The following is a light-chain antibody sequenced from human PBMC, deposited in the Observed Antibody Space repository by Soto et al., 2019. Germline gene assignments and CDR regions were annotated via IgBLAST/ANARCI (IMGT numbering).Light chain of an antibody. Sequence: EIVMTQSPVTLSVSPGERATLSCTASQSVNNNVAWYQQKPGHTPSLLFYSASIGATGTPARFSGSGSGSDFTLTISSLQSEDFAVHYCQQYNKWTLTFGPGNKVDIK. CDR1: QSVNNN. J-gene: IGKJ3*01. CDR2: SAS. CDR3: QQYNKWTLT. V-gene: IGKV3-15*01.